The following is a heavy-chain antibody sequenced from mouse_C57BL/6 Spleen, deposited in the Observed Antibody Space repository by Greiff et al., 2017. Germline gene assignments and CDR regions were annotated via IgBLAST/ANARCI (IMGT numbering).Heavy chain of an antibody. D-gene: IGHD1-1*01. CDR2: ISSGSSTI. CDR1: GFTFSDYG. V-gene: IGHV5-17*01. J-gene: IGHJ4*01. Sequence: EVKVVESGGGLVKPGGSLKLSCAASGFTFSDYGMHWVRQAPEKGLAWVAYISSGSSTIYYADTVKGRFTISRDNAKNTLFLQMTSLRSEDTAMYYCARRSSYARDYWGQGTSVTVAS. CDR3: ARRSSYARDY.